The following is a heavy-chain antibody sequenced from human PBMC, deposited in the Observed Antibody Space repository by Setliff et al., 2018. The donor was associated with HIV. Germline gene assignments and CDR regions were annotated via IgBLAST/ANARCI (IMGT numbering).Heavy chain of an antibody. Sequence: SETLSLTCTVSGGSISSGGYLWSWIRQLPGKGLEWIGYIYYSGSTYYNPSLKSRVTISLDTSKNQFSLKLSSVTAADTAMYYCASLAAGRSYYFDYWGQGTLVTVSS. D-gene: IGHD6-13*01. J-gene: IGHJ4*02. V-gene: IGHV4-31*03. CDR3: ASLAAGRSYYFDY. CDR1: GGSISSGGYL. CDR2: IYYSGST.